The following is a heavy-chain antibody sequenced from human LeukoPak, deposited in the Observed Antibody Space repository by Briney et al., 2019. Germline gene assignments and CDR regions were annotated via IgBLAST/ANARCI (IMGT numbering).Heavy chain of an antibody. J-gene: IGHJ4*02. Sequence: PSETLSLTCTVSGGSISSYYWSWLRQPPGKGPEWIGYIYYSGSTNHNPSLKSRVTISIDTSKNQFSLKLSSVTAADTAVYYCARRAYSSGYYFFDFWGQGTLVTVSS. CDR1: GGSISSYY. CDR2: IYYSGST. CDR3: ARRAYSSGYYFFDF. V-gene: IGHV4-59*01. D-gene: IGHD3-22*01.